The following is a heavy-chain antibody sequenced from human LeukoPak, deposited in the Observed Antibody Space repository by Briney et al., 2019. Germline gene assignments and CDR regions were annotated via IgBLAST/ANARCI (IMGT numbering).Heavy chain of an antibody. CDR3: AREGNTAMVELDY. Sequence: GRSLRLSCAASGFTFSSYGMHGVRQAPGKGLEWVAVIWYDGSNKYYADSVKGRFTISRDNSKNTLYLQMNSLRAEDTVVYYCAREGNTAMVELDYWGQGTLVTVSS. D-gene: IGHD5-18*01. CDR1: GFTFSSYG. CDR2: IWYDGSNK. V-gene: IGHV3-33*01. J-gene: IGHJ4*02.